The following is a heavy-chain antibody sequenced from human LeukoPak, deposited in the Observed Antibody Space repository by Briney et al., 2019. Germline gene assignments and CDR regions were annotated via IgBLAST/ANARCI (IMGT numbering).Heavy chain of an antibody. CDR1: GFTFNTYP. V-gene: IGHV3-74*01. D-gene: IGHD1-1*01. Sequence: GGSLRLSCTASGFTFNTYPMHWVRQAPGKGLVWVSRVYSDGSDSRHADSVKGRFTISRDNAKNTLYLQMDSLRVEDTAVYYCTRGANWAFDYWGQGTLVTVSS. J-gene: IGHJ4*02. CDR3: TRGANWAFDY. CDR2: VYSDGSDS.